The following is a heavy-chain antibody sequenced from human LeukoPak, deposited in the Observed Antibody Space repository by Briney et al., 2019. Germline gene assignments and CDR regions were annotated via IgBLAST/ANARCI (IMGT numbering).Heavy chain of an antibody. Sequence: RASETLSLTCTVSGGSISNYFWSWIRQSPAEGLEWIGFIYTRGSTNYNPSLTSRVTISVDTSKNHFSLKLSSVTAADTAVYYCARGGYDFWSGYNRGYFNYGGQGTLVTVSA. CDR3: ARGGYDFWSGYNRGYFNY. V-gene: IGHV4-4*09. CDR2: IYTRGST. D-gene: IGHD3-3*01. J-gene: IGHJ4*02. CDR1: GGSISNYF.